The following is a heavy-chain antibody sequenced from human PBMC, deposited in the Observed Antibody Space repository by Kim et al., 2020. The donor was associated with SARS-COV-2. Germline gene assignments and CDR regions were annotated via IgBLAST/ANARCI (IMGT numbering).Heavy chain of an antibody. V-gene: IGHV3-21*01. Sequence: GGSLRLSCAASGFTFSIYSMNWVRQAPGKGLEWVSSISSSSSYIYYADSVKGRFTISRDNAKNSLYLQMNSLRAEDTAVYYCAGSSSRRSMDVWGQGTTVTVSS. J-gene: IGHJ6*02. CDR3: AGSSSRRSMDV. CDR2: ISSSSSYI. D-gene: IGHD6-13*01. CDR1: GFTFSIYS.